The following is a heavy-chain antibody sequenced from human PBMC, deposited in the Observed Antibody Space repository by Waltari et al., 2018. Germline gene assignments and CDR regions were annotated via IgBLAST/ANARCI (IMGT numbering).Heavy chain of an antibody. CDR2: IIPIFGPA. CDR3: ARIAAAGTRTYYFDY. J-gene: IGHJ4*02. V-gene: IGHV1-69*08. CDR1: GGTFSSYA. Sequence: QVQLVQSGAEVKKPGSSVKVSCKAAGGTFSSYAISWVRQAPGQGLEWMGRIIPIFGPANYVQKVQVIVTITADKSTSTAYMELRSLRSEDTAVYYCARIAAAGTRTYYFDYWGQGTLVTVSS. D-gene: IGHD6-13*01.